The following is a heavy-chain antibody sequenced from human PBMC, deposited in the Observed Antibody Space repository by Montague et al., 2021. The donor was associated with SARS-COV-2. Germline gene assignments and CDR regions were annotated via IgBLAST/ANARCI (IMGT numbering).Heavy chain of an antibody. CDR1: GGSFSAYY. D-gene: IGHD7-27*01. V-gene: IGHV4-34*01. CDR2: INHRGST. J-gene: IGHJ4*02. Sequence: SETLSLTCAVYGGSFSAYYWSWIRQAPGKGLEWIGEINHRGSTNYNPSNPYRRSRVTMSVDKSKNQFSLTLHSVTAADTAVYYCAGHGRSCVTGACHDWGQGTLVSVSS. CDR3: AGHGRSCVTGACHD.